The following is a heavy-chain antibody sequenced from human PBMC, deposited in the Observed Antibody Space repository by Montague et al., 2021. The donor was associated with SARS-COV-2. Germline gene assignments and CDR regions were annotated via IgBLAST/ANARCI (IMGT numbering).Heavy chain of an antibody. V-gene: IGHV4-39*02. Sequence: IYFTRKTSYHPSLKSRVTISIDTSKNHFSLRLSSVTAADSAVFYCARWGLNNAFDIWGLGTMITISS. D-gene: IGHD1/OR15-1a*01. CDR2: IYFTRKT. J-gene: IGHJ3*02. CDR3: ARWGLNNAFDI.